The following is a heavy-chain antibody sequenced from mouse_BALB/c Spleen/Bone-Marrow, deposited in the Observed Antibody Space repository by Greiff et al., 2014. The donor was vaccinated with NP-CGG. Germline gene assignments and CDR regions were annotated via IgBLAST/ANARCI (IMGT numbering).Heavy chain of an antibody. CDR1: GYTFTSYW. J-gene: IGHJ2*01. CDR2: IYPSDNYT. V-gene: IGHV1-69*02. CDR3: TRSYGSSYEYYFDY. Sequence: QVQLQQSGAELVRPGASVKLSCKASGYTFTSYWINWVKQRPGQGLEWIGNIYPSDNYTNYNQKFKDKGTLTVDKSSSTAYMQLSSPTSEDSAVYYCTRSYGSSYEYYFDYWGQGTTLTVSS. D-gene: IGHD1-1*01.